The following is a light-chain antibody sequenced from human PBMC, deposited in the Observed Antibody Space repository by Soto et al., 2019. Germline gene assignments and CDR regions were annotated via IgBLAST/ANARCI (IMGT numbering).Light chain of an antibody. J-gene: IGLJ1*01. CDR2: DND. Sequence: QSVLTQPPSVSAAPGQMVTISCSGSSSTIGNSYVSWYQQLPGAAPKLLIYDNDKRPSGIPDRFSGSKSGTSATLAITGLQPGDEADYYCGTWDTSLNGPYVFGTGTKVTVL. CDR3: GTWDTSLNGPYV. CDR1: SSTIGNSY. V-gene: IGLV1-51*01.